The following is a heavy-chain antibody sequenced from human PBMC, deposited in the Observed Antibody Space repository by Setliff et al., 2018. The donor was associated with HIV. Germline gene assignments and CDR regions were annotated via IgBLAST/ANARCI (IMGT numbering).Heavy chain of an antibody. CDR1: GDSVSSNSAA. CDR2: TYYRSKWYI. CDR3: AREHCSGGSCNGFDI. Sequence: SQTLSLTCAISGDSVSSNSAAWNWVRQSPSRGLEWLGRTYYRSKWYINYALSVKSRITINPDTSKNQFSLHLNSVTPEDTAVYYCAREHCSGGSCNGFDIWGQGTMVTVSS. V-gene: IGHV6-1*01. J-gene: IGHJ3*02. D-gene: IGHD2-15*01.